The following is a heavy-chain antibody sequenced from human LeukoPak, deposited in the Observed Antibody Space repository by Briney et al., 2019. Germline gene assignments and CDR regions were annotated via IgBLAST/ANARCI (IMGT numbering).Heavy chain of an antibody. CDR1: GYSFTTYW. J-gene: IGHJ3*02. CDR3: ARSYYDFWSGYPDAFDI. CDR2: IYPGDSDT. V-gene: IGHV5-51*01. D-gene: IGHD3-3*01. Sequence: GESLKISCKGSGYSFTTYWIGWVRQMPGKGLECLGVIYPGDSDTRYSPSFQGQVTISADKSISTAYLQWSSLQASDTAMYYCARSYYDFWSGYPDAFDIWGQGTMVTVSS.